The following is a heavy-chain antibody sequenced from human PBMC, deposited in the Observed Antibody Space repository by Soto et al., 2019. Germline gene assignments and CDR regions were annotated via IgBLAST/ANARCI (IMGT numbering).Heavy chain of an antibody. D-gene: IGHD6-19*01. J-gene: IGHJ4*02. CDR1: GGTFSSFP. CDR2: IMPIFGTT. CDR3: AMIEYSSGSDY. Sequence: QVQLVQSGAEVTKPESSAKVSCKASGGTFSSFPIAWVRQAPGQGLEWVGGIMPIFGTTKYAQSFRDRVTIYADESTSTAYMELSSLRFEDTAVYYCAMIEYSSGSDYWGQGTLVTVFS. V-gene: IGHV1-69*01.